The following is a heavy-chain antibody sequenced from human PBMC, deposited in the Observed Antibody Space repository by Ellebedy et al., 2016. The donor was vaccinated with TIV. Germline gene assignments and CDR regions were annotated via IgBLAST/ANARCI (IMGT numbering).Heavy chain of an antibody. CDR3: ARGAVDYGDDETESDYYGMDV. CDR2: ITPFFGTT. Sequence: ASVKVSCKASGGTFRNYAVTWVRQAPGQGLEWMGGITPFFGTTDYAQKFQGRVTITADESTGTAYMELSSLRYEDTAVYYCARGAVDYGDDETESDYYGMDVWGQGTTVTVSS. V-gene: IGHV1-69*13. CDR1: GGTFRNYA. J-gene: IGHJ6*02. D-gene: IGHD4-17*01.